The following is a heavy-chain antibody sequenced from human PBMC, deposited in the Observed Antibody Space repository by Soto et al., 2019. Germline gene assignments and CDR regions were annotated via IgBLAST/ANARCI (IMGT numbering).Heavy chain of an antibody. D-gene: IGHD6-19*01. J-gene: IGHJ4*02. CDR2: ISGSGGST. V-gene: IGHV3-23*01. CDR1: GFTFSSYA. CDR3: ASRSRGWYFVY. Sequence: EVKLLESGGGLVQPGGSLRLSCAASGFTFSSYAMSWVRQAPGKGLEWVSIISGSGGSTYYADSVKVRFTISRENSQNTLYVQMQGMRAEDKAVYYCASRSRGWYFVYWGQGTLVTVS.